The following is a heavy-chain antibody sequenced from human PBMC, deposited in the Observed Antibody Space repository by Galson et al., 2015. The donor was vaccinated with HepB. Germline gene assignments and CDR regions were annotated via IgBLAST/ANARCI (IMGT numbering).Heavy chain of an antibody. V-gene: IGHV3-23*01. CDR1: GFTFSTYA. J-gene: IGHJ4*02. Sequence: SLRLSCAASGFTFSTYAMSWVRQTPGKGLEWVAAISGSDDGTYHAASVRGRFTISRDDSKNTLYLQMNRLRAEDTATYYCAKTRGGCSGGSCYTDLDYWGQGTLVTVSS. CDR2: ISGSDDGT. D-gene: IGHD2-15*01. CDR3: AKTRGGCSGGSCYTDLDY.